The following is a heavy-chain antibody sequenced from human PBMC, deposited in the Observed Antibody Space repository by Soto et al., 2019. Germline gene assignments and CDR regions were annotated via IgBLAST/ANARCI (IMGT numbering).Heavy chain of an antibody. Sequence: TLSLTCTVSGGSISSSPYYWGWIRQPPGKGLEWIGNIYYNGNTFYNPSLKSRVTISVDTSKNQFSLKLSSVTAADTAVYYCARHGPLSNNWNQLDYWGQGTLVTVSS. V-gene: IGHV4-39*01. J-gene: IGHJ4*02. CDR3: ARHGPLSNNWNQLDY. CDR1: GGSISSSPYY. CDR2: IYYNGNT. D-gene: IGHD1-1*01.